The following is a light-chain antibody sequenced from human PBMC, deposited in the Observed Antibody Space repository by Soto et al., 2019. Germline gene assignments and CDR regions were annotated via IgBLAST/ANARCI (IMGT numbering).Light chain of an antibody. V-gene: IGLV1-44*01. J-gene: IGLJ3*02. CDR3: AAWDDSLNGLV. Sequence: QSVLTQPPSASGTPGQRVTISCSGSSSNIGSNTVNWYQQLPGTAPKLLIYSNNQRPSGVPDRVSGSKSGTSASLAISGRQSEDEADYDCAAWDDSLNGLVFGGGTKLTVL. CDR2: SNN. CDR1: SSNIGSNT.